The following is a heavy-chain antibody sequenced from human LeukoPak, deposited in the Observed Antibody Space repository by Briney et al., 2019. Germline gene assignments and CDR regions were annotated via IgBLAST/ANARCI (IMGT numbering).Heavy chain of an antibody. CDR1: GGSISSSSYY. D-gene: IGHD4-17*01. V-gene: IGHV4-39*01. CDR2: IYYSGST. Sequence: PSETLSLTCTVSGGSISSSSYYWGWIRQPPGKGLEWIGSIYYSGSTYYNPSLKSRVTISVDTSKNQFSLKLSSVTAADTAVYYCAILHDYGDYPPTDYYYGMDVWGQGTTVTVSS. J-gene: IGHJ6*02. CDR3: AILHDYGDYPPTDYYYGMDV.